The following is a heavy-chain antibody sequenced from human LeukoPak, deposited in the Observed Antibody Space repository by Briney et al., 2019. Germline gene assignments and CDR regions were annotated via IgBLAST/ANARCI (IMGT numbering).Heavy chain of an antibody. Sequence: SETLSLTCTVSGGSISLYYWHWIRQPAGKGLEWIGRIFTSGITNYNPSLKSRVTMSVDTSKGQFPLALSSVTAADTAVYYCAREISGSYYNPLGYMDVWGKGTTVTVAS. CDR3: AREISGSYYNPLGYMDV. D-gene: IGHD3-10*01. CDR1: GGSISLYY. CDR2: IFTSGIT. V-gene: IGHV4-4*07. J-gene: IGHJ6*03.